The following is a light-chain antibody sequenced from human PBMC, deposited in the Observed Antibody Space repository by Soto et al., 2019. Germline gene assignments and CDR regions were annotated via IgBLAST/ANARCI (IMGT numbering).Light chain of an antibody. CDR3: QQYADSPRT. Sequence: EIVLTQSPGTLSLSPGEIATLSCRASQSVSSSYLAWYQQKPGQAPRLLIYGASNRATGIPDRFSGSGSGTDFTLTISRLEPEDFAVYYCQQYADSPRTFGQGTKVDIK. CDR1: QSVSSSY. CDR2: GAS. J-gene: IGKJ1*01. V-gene: IGKV3-20*01.